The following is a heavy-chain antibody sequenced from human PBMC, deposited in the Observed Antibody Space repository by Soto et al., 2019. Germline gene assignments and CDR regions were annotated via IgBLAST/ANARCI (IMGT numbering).Heavy chain of an antibody. V-gene: IGHV3-7*01. J-gene: IGHJ5*02. Sequence: EVQLVESGGDLVQPGGSRRLSCTASGFTFSNYWMSWVRQAPGKGLEWLANIGQDGSQRNYVDSVKGRFTISRDNAENSLYLQINSLRAEETAIYSCASPRHIGPWCQGTLVTVSS. CDR2: IGQDGSQR. CDR1: GFTFSNYW. D-gene: IGHD2-21*01. CDR3: ASPRHIGP.